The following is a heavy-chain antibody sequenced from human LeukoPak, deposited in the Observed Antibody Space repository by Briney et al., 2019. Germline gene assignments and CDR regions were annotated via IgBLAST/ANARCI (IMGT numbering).Heavy chain of an antibody. J-gene: IGHJ4*02. D-gene: IGHD6-19*01. Sequence: GGSLRLPCAASGFTFSSYPMHWVRQAPGLGLQWVAVISHDGSNKYYEDSVKGRFTISRDNSKSTLYLQMNSLRAEDTAVYYCAKVAAGTEFDYWGQGTLVTVSS. CDR2: ISHDGSNK. V-gene: IGHV3-30-3*01. CDR3: AKVAAGTEFDY. CDR1: GFTFSSYP.